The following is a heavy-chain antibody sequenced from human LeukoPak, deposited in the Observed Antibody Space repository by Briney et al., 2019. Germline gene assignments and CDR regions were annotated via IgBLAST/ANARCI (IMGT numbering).Heavy chain of an antibody. J-gene: IGHJ4*02. CDR3: ARGVEPLAAITLAY. D-gene: IGHD1-14*01. CDR1: GFTVITND. Sequence: GGSLRLSCAASGFTVITNDMTWVRQAPGKGLEWVSVLYSDGNTKCSDSVQGRFTISRDNSKNTLKLETNSLSPDDTAVYYCARGVEPLAAITLAYWGQGTLVTVSP. CDR2: LYSDGNT. V-gene: IGHV3-53*01.